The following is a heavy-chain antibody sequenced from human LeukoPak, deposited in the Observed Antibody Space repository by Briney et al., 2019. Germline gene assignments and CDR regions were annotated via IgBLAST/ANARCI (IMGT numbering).Heavy chain of an antibody. CDR1: GFTFGSSW. D-gene: IGHD1-26*01. J-gene: IGHJ4*02. V-gene: IGHV3-7*01. CDR3: ARDPGRGFDY. Sequence: GGSLRLSCAASGFTFGSSWMTWVRQAPGKGLEWVASIKDDGRDKYYVDSVKGRFTISRDNAKNSAFLQMSSLRAEDTAVYYCARDPGRGFDYWGQGALVTASS. CDR2: IKDDGRDK.